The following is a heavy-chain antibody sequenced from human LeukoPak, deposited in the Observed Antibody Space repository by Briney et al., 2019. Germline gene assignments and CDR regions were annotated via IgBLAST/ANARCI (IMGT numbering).Heavy chain of an antibody. CDR1: GYSFTSYW. CDR3: ARRRGGASGAFDI. Sequence: GESLKISCKGSGYSFTSYWIGWVRQMPGKGLEWMGIIFPPDSDTRYSPSFQGQVTISADQSISTANLQWSSLKASDTAMYYCARRRGGASGAFDIWGQGTMVTVSS. V-gene: IGHV5-51*01. J-gene: IGHJ3*02. CDR2: IFPPDSDT. D-gene: IGHD1-26*01.